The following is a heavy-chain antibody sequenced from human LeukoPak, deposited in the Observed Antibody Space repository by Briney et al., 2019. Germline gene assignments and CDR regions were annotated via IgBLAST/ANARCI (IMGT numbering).Heavy chain of an antibody. CDR3: ARAQYYYDSSGYFDY. J-gene: IGHJ4*02. Sequence: SVKVSCKASGGTFSSYAISWVRQAPGQGHEWMGRIIPIFGTANYAQKFQGRVTITTDESTSTAYMELSSLRSEDTAVYYCARAQYYYDSSGYFDYWGQGTLVTVSS. CDR1: GGTFSSYA. D-gene: IGHD3-22*01. V-gene: IGHV1-69*05. CDR2: IIPIFGTA.